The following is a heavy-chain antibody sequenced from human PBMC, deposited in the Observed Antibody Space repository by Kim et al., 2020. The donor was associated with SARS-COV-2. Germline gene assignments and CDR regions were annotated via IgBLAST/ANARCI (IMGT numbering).Heavy chain of an antibody. CDR2: SGNT. CDR3: ARRGGMDV. Sequence: SGNTNYNPPHKSRVTISIDTSKNQFSLKLSSVTAADTAVYYCARRGGMDVWGQGTTVTVSS. J-gene: IGHJ6*02. V-gene: IGHV4-4*09.